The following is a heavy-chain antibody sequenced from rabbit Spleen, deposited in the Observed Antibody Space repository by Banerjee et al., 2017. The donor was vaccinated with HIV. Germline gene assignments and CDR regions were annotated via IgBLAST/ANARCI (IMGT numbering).Heavy chain of an antibody. V-gene: IGHV1S45*01. Sequence: QEQLEESGGGLVKPEGSLTLTCKASGVSFSGSSYICWVRQAPGKGLEWIACIETGSSDFTYYASWAKGRFTISKTSSTTVTLQMTSLTAADTATYFCARDVGTSFSTYGMDLWGPGTLVTVS. CDR2: IETGSSDFT. J-gene: IGHJ6*01. CDR1: GVSFSGSSY. CDR3: ARDVGTSFSTYGMDL. D-gene: IGHD8-1*01.